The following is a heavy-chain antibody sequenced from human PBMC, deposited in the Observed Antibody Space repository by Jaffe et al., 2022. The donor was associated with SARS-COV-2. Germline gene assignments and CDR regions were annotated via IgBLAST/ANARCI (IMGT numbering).Heavy chain of an antibody. CDR3: ARGGTVTTHQSYYYYYYGMDV. D-gene: IGHD4-17*01. V-gene: IGHV1-8*01. J-gene: IGHJ6*02. Sequence: QVQLVQSGAEVKKPGASVKVSCKASGYTFTSYDINWVRQATGQGLEWMGWMNPNSGNTGYAQKFQGRVTMTRNTSISTAYMELSSLRSEDTAVYYCARGGTVTTHQSYYYYYYGMDVWGQGTTVTVSS. CDR2: MNPNSGNT. CDR1: GYTFTSYD.